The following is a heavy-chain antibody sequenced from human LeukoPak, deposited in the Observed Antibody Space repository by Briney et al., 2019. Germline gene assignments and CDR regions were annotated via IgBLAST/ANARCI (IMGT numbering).Heavy chain of an antibody. CDR1: GFTFSSYG. CDR3: AKDYDSSGYTDY. J-gene: IGHJ4*02. Sequence: GGSLRLSGAASGFTFSSYGRHWVRQAPGKGLEWVAFIRYDGSNKYYADSVRGRFTISRDNSKNTLYLQMNSLRAEDTAVYYCAKDYDSSGYTDYWGQGTLVTVSS. D-gene: IGHD3-22*01. CDR2: IRYDGSNK. V-gene: IGHV3-30*02.